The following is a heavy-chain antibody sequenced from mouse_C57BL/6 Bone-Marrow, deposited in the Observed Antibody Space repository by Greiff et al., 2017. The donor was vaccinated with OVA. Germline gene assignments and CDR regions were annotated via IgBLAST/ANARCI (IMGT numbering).Heavy chain of an antibody. CDR2: ISDGGSYT. Sequence: VKVVESGGGLVKPGGSLKLSCAASGFTFSSYAMSWVRQTPEKRLEWVATISDGGSYTYYPDNVKGRFTISRDNAKNNLYLQMSHLKSEDTAMYYCARETGGWDWYFDVWGTGTTVTVSS. CDR1: GFTFSSYA. J-gene: IGHJ1*03. D-gene: IGHD3-3*01. V-gene: IGHV5-4*01. CDR3: ARETGGWDWYFDV.